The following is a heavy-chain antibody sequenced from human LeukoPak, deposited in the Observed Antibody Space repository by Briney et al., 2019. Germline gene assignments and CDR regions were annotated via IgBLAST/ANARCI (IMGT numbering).Heavy chain of an antibody. D-gene: IGHD2-21*01. J-gene: IGHJ4*02. CDR3: AKSDCGGDGCKLLNY. V-gene: IGHV3-23*01. CDR1: GFTFRSYA. CDR2: VSDSGDAT. Sequence: PGGSLRLSCAASGFTFRSYAMSWVRQPPGKGLERVSAVSDSGDATRYADSVKGRFTISRDNSKDTLYLQMNSLRAEDTAVYYCAKSDCGGDGCKLLNYWGQGTLVTVSS.